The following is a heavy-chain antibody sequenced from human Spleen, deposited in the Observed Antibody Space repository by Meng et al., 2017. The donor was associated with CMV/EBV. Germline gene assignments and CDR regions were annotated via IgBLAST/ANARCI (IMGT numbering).Heavy chain of an antibody. V-gene: IGHV3-21*01. Sequence: GESLKISCAASGFTFSSYRMNWVRQAPGKGLEWVSSISSSSSYIYYADSLKGRFTISRDNAKNSLYLQMNSLRAEDTAVYYCARANYYGSGSYDAHDDYYYYGMDVWGQGTAVTVSS. J-gene: IGHJ6*02. CDR1: GFTFSSYR. D-gene: IGHD3-10*01. CDR2: ISSSSSYI. CDR3: ARANYYGSGSYDAHDDYYYYGMDV.